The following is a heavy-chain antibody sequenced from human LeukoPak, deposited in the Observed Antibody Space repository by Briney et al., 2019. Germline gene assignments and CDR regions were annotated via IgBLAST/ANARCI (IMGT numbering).Heavy chain of an antibody. V-gene: IGHV1-69*04. CDR1: GGTFSSYA. Sequence: SVKVSCKASGGTFSSYAISWVRQAPGQGLEWMGRIIPILGIANYAQKFQGRVTITADKSTSTAYMELSSLRSEDTAVYYCASTPRRLLWFGEVQTFRFDPWGQGTLVTVSS. CDR2: IIPILGIA. CDR3: ASTPRRLLWFGEVQTFRFDP. J-gene: IGHJ5*02. D-gene: IGHD3-10*01.